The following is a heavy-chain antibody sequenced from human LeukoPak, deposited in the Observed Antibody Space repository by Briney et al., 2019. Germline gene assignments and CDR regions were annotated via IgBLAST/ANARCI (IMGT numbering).Heavy chain of an antibody. J-gene: IGHJ4*02. CDR2: IRYDGSNK. V-gene: IGHV3-30*02. CDR1: GFTFSTFA. Sequence: GGSLRLSCAASGFTFSTFAMIWVRQAPGKGLEWVAFIRYDGSNKYYADSVKGRFTISRDNSKNTLYLQMNSLRAEDTAVYYCAKDRRRFGAASFDYWGQGTLVTVSS. CDR3: AKDRRRFGAASFDY. D-gene: IGHD2-15*01.